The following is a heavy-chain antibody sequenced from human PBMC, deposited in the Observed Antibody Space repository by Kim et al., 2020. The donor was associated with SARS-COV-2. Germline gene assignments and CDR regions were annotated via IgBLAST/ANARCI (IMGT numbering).Heavy chain of an antibody. Sequence: GGSLRLSCAASGFTFSSYAMSWVRQAPGKGLEWVSAISGSGGSTFYADSLKGRFTISRDNSKDTLYLQMNSLRAEDTAVYYCPRGGVPDYWGQGTLVTVSS. J-gene: IGHJ4*02. CDR3: PRGGVPDY. CDR2: ISGSGGST. D-gene: IGHD3-10*01. CDR1: GFTFSSYA. V-gene: IGHV3-23*01.